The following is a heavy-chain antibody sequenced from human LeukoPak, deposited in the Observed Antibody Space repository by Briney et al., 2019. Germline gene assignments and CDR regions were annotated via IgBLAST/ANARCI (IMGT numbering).Heavy chain of an antibody. J-gene: IGHJ4*02. Sequence: SETLSLTCTVSGGSISSYYWSWIRQPAGKGLEWIGRIYSSGSTNYNPSLKSRVTMSVDTSKNQFSLKLTSVTAADTAVYYCAREPNYSGSYLPDYWGQGTLVTGSS. CDR2: IYSSGST. CDR1: GGSISSYY. CDR3: AREPNYSGSYLPDY. V-gene: IGHV4-4*07. D-gene: IGHD1-26*01.